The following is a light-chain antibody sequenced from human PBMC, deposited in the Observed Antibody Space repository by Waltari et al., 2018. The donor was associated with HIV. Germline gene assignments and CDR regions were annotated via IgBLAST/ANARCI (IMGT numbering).Light chain of an antibody. J-gene: IGLJ2*01. CDR1: SSDLGRYNY. Sequence: QSALTQPRSVSGSPGQSVTISCTGISSDLGRYNYVSWYQQDPGKAPKLMLFDVNKRPPAVPALFSCSKSGNTASLTISGLQAEDEADYYCCSNAGCHVVFGGGTKVTVL. CDR2: DVN. CDR3: CSNAGCHVV. V-gene: IGLV2-11*01.